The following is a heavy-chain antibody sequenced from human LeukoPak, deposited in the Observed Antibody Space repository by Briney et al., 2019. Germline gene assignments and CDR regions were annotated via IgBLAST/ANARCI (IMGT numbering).Heavy chain of an antibody. J-gene: IGHJ4*02. CDR2: ICAYNGNT. Sequence: GASVKVSCKASGYTFTGYYMHWVRQAPGQGLEWMGWICAYNGNTNYAQKLQGRVTMTTDTSTSTAYMELRSLRSDDTAVYYCARVWAGTMNDYWGQGTLVTVSS. CDR1: GYTFTGYY. CDR3: ARVWAGTMNDY. D-gene: IGHD1-7*01. V-gene: IGHV1-18*04.